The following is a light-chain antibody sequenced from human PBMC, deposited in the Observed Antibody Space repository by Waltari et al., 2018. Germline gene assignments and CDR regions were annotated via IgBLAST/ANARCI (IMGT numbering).Light chain of an antibody. V-gene: IGLV3-1*01. CDR3: QAWDSSTAVV. Sequence: SLDLTPPPPVSGASRTTVRVYPARSTLRDKPARWYQQKPGQSPVLVIYQDSKRPSGIPERFSGSNSGNTATLTISGTQAMDEADYYCQAWDSSTAVVFGGGTKLTVL. CDR2: QDS. J-gene: IGLJ2*01. CDR1: TLRDKP.